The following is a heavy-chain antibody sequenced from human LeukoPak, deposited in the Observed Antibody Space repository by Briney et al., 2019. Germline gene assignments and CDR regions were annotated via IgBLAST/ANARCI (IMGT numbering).Heavy chain of an antibody. CDR3: AAVDFFDSVKLDP. CDR2: IVAGSGNT. D-gene: IGHD3-22*01. V-gene: IGHV1-58*02. CDR1: GFTFSSAA. Sequence: SVKVSCKASGFTFSSAAIQWVRQARGQRLEGIGLIVAGSGNTDYAQKFQERVTITRDMATSTSYLEVRSLRPEDTAIYYCAAVDFFDSVKLDPWGQGSLVTVSS. J-gene: IGHJ5*02.